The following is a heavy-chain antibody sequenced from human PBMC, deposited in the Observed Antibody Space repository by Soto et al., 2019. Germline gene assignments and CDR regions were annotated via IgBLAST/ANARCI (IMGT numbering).Heavy chain of an antibody. V-gene: IGHV4-39*01. Sequence: SETLSLTCTVSGDSLSSRSHHWGWIRQAPGRGLEWIGTISDSGNTYSNSSLRGRVTISVDPAQNQFTLRLTAVTAADTAVYCCARRDYIGSYHFDHWGQGALVPAS. CDR1: GDSLSSRSHH. CDR2: ISDSGNT. J-gene: IGHJ5*02. D-gene: IGHD1-26*01. CDR3: ARRDYIGSYHFDH.